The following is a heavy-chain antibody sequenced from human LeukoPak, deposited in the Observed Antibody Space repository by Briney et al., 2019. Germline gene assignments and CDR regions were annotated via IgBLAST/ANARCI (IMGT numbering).Heavy chain of an antibody. CDR2: ISAYNGNT. J-gene: IGHJ4*02. CDR3: ARDPRRGKQLVHFDY. V-gene: IGHV1-18*01. CDR1: GYTFTSYG. D-gene: IGHD6-13*01. Sequence: ASVKVSCKASGYTFTSYGISWVRQAHGQGLEWMGWISAYNGNTNYAQKLQGRVTMTTDTSTSTAYMELRSLRSDDTAVYYCARDPRRGKQLVHFDYWGQGTLVTVSS.